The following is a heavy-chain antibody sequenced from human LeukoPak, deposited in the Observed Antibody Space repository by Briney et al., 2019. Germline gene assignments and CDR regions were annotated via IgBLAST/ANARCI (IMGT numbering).Heavy chain of an antibody. CDR2: ITSSGGST. CDR3: TRGPGYDYVWGSYRADY. J-gene: IGHJ4*02. D-gene: IGHD3-16*02. CDR1: GFIFYSYA. V-gene: IGHV3-64*02. Sequence: GGSLRLSCAASGFIFYSYAMHWVRQAPGRELEYVSAITSSGGSTFYADSVKGRFTISRDNSKNTLYLQMGSLRADDMAVYYCTRGPGYDYVWGSYRADYWGQGTLVTVSS.